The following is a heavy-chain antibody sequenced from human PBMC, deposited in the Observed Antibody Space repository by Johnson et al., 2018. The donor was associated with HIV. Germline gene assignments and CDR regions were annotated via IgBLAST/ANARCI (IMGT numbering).Heavy chain of an antibody. D-gene: IGHD1/OR15-1a*01. CDR2: LSSSGRST. V-gene: IGHV3-23*04. CDR1: GFTFNRHA. CDR3: ARAHNWHSDAFDI. Sequence: VQLVESGGGLVQPGGSLILSCAASGFTFNRHAMSWVRQTPGKGLAWASGLSSSGRSTYYADSVKGQFTISRDNSKNTLYLQMNSLTAEDTAVYYCARAHNWHSDAFDIWGQGTMVTVSS. J-gene: IGHJ3*02.